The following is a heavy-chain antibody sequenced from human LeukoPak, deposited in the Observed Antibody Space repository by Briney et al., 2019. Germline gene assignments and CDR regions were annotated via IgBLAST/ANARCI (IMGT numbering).Heavy chain of an antibody. V-gene: IGHV1-2*02. D-gene: IGHD1-1*01. Sequence: ASVKVSCKASGYTFTDYYMHWVRQAPGQGPEWMGWIKPNSGGTSYTQKFQGRVTMTRDMSTSTVYMELSSLRSEDTAVYYCARDESTTGTTFDYWGQGTLVTVSS. J-gene: IGHJ4*02. CDR2: IKPNSGGT. CDR1: GYTFTDYY. CDR3: ARDESTTGTTFDY.